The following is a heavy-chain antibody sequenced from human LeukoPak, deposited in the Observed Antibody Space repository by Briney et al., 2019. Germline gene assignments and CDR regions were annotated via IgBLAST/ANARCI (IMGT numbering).Heavy chain of an antibody. CDR2: ISASGGRI. CDR1: GFTFSSYD. CDR3: TKDLRYYYADNHSEMDEHDY. D-gene: IGHD4-23*01. J-gene: IGHJ4*02. Sequence: GGSLRLSCAASGFTFSSYDMSWVRQAPGKGLEWVSDISASGGRIYYADSVKGRFTISRDNSKNTLSLQMNSLRVEDTALYYCTKDLRYYYADNHSEMDEHDYWGQGTLVTVSS. V-gene: IGHV3-23*01.